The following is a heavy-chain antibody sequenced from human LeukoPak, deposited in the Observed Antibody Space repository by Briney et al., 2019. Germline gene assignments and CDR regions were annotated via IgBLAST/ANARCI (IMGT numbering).Heavy chain of an antibody. V-gene: IGHV3-23*01. J-gene: IGHJ4*02. Sequence: GSLRLSCAASGFTFSSYGMSWVRQAPGKGLEWVSSLISSGAVTYYADSVKGRFTISRDNSKNTVHLQMDSLRAEDSAVYYCAKNAGYSYGLYYFDYWGQGTLVTVSS. CDR3: AKNAGYSYGLYYFDY. D-gene: IGHD5-18*01. CDR1: GFTFSSYG. CDR2: LISSGAVT.